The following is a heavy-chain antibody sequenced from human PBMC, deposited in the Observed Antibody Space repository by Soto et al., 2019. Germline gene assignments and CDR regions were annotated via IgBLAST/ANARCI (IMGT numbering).Heavy chain of an antibody. Sequence: GGSLRLSCAASGFTFSNHAMSWVRQAPGKGLEWVSLISGSGGNTNYADSVRGRFTISRDNSKKTVYLQMNSLRAEDTALYYCAKDLDAVAGTHYYYYGMDVWGQGTTVTVSS. V-gene: IGHV3-23*01. J-gene: IGHJ6*02. CDR2: ISGSGGNT. CDR1: GFTFSNHA. D-gene: IGHD6-19*01. CDR3: AKDLDAVAGTHYYYYGMDV.